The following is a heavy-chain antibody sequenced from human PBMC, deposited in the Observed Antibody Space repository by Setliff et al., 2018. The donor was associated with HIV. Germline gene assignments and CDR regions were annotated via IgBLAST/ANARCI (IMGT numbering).Heavy chain of an antibody. CDR1: KYTLIDYY. V-gene: IGHV1-2*02. CDR3: ARFPLRASVSPDY. Sequence: ASVKVSCKASKYTLIDYYMHWVRQAPGQGLEWMGWINPNGGGVNYAQKFQPRVTMTRNPSITTVYLELNDLRSDDTAVYYCARFPLRASVSPDYWGQGTLVTVSS. D-gene: IGHD4-17*01. CDR2: INPNGGGV. J-gene: IGHJ4*02.